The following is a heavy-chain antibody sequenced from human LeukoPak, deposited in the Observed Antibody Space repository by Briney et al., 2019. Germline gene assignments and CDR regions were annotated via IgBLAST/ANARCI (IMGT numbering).Heavy chain of an antibody. J-gene: IGHJ4*02. CDR2: LYSDGNT. CDR1: GFTVITND. V-gene: IGHV3-53*01. D-gene: IGHD1-14*01. Sequence: AGGSLRLSCAASGFTVITNDMSWVRQAPGKGLEWVSVLYSDGNTKYADSVQGRFTISRDNSKHTLYLEMNSLSPDDTAVYYCARGVEPLAANTLAYWGQGTLVTVSS. CDR3: ARGVEPLAANTLAY.